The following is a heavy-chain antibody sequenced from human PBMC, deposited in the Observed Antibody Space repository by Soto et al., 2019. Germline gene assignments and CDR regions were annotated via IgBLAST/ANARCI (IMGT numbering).Heavy chain of an antibody. CDR1: GFLFSTYT. J-gene: IGHJ4*02. V-gene: IGHV3-23*01. Sequence: GGSLRLSSAASGFLFSTYTMNWVRQAPGKGLEWVSAIGGGDGSTFYADSVKGRFTISRDNSKNMLFLQMSSLRAEDTALYYCAKDSNPDGIWTFDLWGQGTPVTVSS. CDR2: IGGGDGST. CDR3: AKDSNPDGIWTFDL. D-gene: IGHD3-3*01.